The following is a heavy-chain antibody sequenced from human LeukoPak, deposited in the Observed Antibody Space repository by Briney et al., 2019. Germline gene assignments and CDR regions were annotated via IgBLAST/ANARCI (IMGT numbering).Heavy chain of an antibody. CDR1: GFTFSSYA. D-gene: IGHD6-19*01. J-gene: IGHJ6*02. CDR3: ARERYSSGWYRDWGMDV. V-gene: IGHV3-30-3*01. Sequence: GGSLRLSCAASGFTFSSYAMHWVRQAPGKGLEWVAVISYDGSNKYYADSVKGRFTISRDNSKNTLYLQMNSLRAEDTAVYYCARERYSSGWYRDWGMDVWGQGTTVTVSS. CDR2: ISYDGSNK.